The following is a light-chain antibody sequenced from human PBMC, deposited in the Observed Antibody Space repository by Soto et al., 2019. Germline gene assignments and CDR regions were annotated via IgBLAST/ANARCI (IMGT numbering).Light chain of an antibody. Sequence: EIVVTQSPATLSVSPGERATLSCRASQSIFSNLAWYQQKPGQPPRLLIYGASTRATGIPGRFSGSGSGTEFTLTISSLQSEDFAVYYCHQYNDWPPWTFGQGTQVE. CDR1: QSIFSN. CDR3: HQYNDWPPWT. J-gene: IGKJ1*01. V-gene: IGKV3-15*01. CDR2: GAS.